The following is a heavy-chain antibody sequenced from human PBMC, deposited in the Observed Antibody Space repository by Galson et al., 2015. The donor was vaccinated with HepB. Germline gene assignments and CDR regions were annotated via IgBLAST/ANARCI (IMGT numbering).Heavy chain of an antibody. CDR1: GFTFSSYG. Sequence: SLRLSCAASGFTFSSYGMHWVRQAPGKGLEWVAVIWYDGSNKYYADSVKGRFTISRDNSKNTPYLQMNSLRAEDTAVYYCARDSGSLDTAMVTPLGFAAFDIWGQGTMVTVSS. J-gene: IGHJ3*02. CDR3: ARDSGSLDTAMVTPLGFAAFDI. V-gene: IGHV3-33*01. CDR2: IWYDGSNK. D-gene: IGHD5-18*01.